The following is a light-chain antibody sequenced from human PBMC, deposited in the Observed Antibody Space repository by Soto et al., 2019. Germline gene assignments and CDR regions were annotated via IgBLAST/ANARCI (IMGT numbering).Light chain of an antibody. CDR1: QSVSSSY. V-gene: IGKV3-20*01. Sequence: EIVMTQSPGTLSLSPGERATLSCRSIQSVSSSYLAWYQQKPGQAPRLLIYGASSRATGIPDRFSGSGSGTDFTLTISRLEPEDFAVYYCQQYGSSPSGTFGQGTKVDIK. CDR3: QQYGSSPSGT. CDR2: GAS. J-gene: IGKJ1*01.